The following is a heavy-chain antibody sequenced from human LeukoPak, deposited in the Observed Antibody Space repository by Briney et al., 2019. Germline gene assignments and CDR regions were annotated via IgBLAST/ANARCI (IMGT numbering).Heavy chain of an antibody. CDR1: GGSISSYY. D-gene: IGHD4-17*01. V-gene: IGHV4-59*01. CDR3: ARGRYGDYDDY. J-gene: IGHJ4*02. Sequence: SETLSLTCTVSGGSISSYYWSWVRQPPGKGLEWIGYIYYSGSTNYNPSLKSRVTISVDTSKNQFSLKLSSVTAADTAVYYCARGRYGDYDDYWGQGTLVTVSS. CDR2: IYYSGST.